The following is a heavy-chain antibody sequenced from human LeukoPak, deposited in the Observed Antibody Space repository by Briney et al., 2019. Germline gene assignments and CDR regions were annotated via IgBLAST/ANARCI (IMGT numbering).Heavy chain of an antibody. CDR1: GGTFSSYD. V-gene: IGHV1-69*05. J-gene: IGHJ6*03. CDR2: IMPLFNTA. Sequence: SVKVSCKASGGTFSSYDISWVRQAPGQGLEWMGGIMPLFNTANYAQQFQGRVTITTDESTSTAYMELSSLRFEDTAMYYCARVDRYHYYLDVWGKGTTVTVSS. CDR3: ARVDRYHYYLDV.